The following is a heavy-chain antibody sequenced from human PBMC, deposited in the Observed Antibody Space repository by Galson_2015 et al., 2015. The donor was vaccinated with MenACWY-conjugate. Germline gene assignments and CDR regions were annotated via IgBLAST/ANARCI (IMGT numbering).Heavy chain of an antibody. J-gene: IGHJ4*02. CDR3: ARGRRGYSYGLGY. CDR2: ISSSSSTI. CDR1: GFTFSSYS. V-gene: IGHV3-48*04. Sequence: SLRLSCAASGFTFSSYSMNWVRQAPGKGLEWVSYISSSSSTIYYADSVKGRFTISRDNAKNSLYLQMNSLRAEDTAVYYCARGRRGYSYGLGYWGQGTLVTVSS. D-gene: IGHD5-18*01.